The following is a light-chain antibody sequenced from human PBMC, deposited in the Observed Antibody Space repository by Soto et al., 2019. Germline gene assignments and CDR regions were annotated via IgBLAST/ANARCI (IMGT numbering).Light chain of an antibody. CDR2: GAS. CDR3: QQYNNWPPF. CDR1: QSISSN. V-gene: IGKV3-15*01. Sequence: EIVMTQSPATLSVSPGERATLSCRASQSISSNLAWYQQKPGQAPRLLIYGASTRATGIPARFSGSGSGTEFTLTISSLQSEDFAVYSCQQYNNWPPFFGGGTKVDIK. J-gene: IGKJ4*01.